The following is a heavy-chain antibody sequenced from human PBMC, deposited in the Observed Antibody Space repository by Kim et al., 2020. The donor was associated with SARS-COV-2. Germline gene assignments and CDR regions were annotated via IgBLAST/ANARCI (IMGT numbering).Heavy chain of an antibody. V-gene: IGHV3-74*01. Sequence: SPSYADSVKGRFTIARDNAKNTFYLQMNSLRAEETAVYYWVQSSGDYYNLYWGQGTLVTVSS. J-gene: IGHJ4*02. CDR3: VQSSGDYYNLY. CDR2: SP. D-gene: IGHD3-3*01.